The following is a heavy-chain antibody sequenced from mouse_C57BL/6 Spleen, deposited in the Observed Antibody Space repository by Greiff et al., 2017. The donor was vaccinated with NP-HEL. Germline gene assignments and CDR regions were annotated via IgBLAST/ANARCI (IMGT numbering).Heavy chain of an antibody. D-gene: IGHD2-2*01. V-gene: IGHV2-6-1*01. CDR3: ARHGGYLYAMDY. CDR1: GFSLTSYG. Sequence: VKLVESGPGLVAPSQSLSITCTVSGFSLTSYGVHWVRQPPGKGLEWLVVIWSDGSTTYNSALKSRLSISKDNSKSQVFLKMNSLQTNDTAMYYCARHGGYLYAMDYWGQGTSVTVSS. J-gene: IGHJ4*01. CDR2: IWSDGST.